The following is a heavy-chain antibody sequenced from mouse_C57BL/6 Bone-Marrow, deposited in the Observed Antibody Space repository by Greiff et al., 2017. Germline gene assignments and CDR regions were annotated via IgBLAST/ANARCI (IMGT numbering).Heavy chain of an antibody. CDR1: GYTFTSYW. Sequence: QVQLQQPGAELVKPGASMKLSCKASGYTFTSYWMHWVKQRPGQGLEWIGMIHPNSGSTNYNEKFKSKATLTVDKSSSTAYMQLSSLTSEDSAVYYCARLAIYSSWFAYWGQGTLVTVSA. CDR2: IHPNSGST. D-gene: IGHD2-1*01. V-gene: IGHV1-64*01. J-gene: IGHJ3*01. CDR3: ARLAIYSSWFAY.